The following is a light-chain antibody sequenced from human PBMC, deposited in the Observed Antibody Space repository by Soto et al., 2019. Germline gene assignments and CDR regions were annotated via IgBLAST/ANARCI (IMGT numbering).Light chain of an antibody. Sequence: ETVMTQSPATLSVSPGERATLSYRASQSLNSNLAWYQQKPGQAPRLLIDGASDRATGIPDRFGGSGYGTEFTLSISSLQSEDFAVYYCQQYNTWPWTFGQGTKVEIK. CDR2: GAS. J-gene: IGKJ1*01. CDR3: QQYNTWPWT. V-gene: IGKV3-15*01. CDR1: QSLNSN.